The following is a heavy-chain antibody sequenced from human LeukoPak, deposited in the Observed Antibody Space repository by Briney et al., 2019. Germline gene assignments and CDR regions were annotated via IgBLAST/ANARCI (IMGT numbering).Heavy chain of an antibody. J-gene: IGHJ5*02. V-gene: IGHV3-49*03. Sequence: GGSLRLSCTASGFTFGDYAMSRFRQAPGKGLERVGFIRSKAYGGTTEYAASVKGRFTISRDDSKSIAYLQMNSLKTEDTAVYYCTRDEGPYYDILTGYPQGFDPWGQGTLVTVSS. CDR1: GFTFGDYA. D-gene: IGHD3-9*01. CDR2: IRSKAYGGTT. CDR3: TRDEGPYYDILTGYPQGFDP.